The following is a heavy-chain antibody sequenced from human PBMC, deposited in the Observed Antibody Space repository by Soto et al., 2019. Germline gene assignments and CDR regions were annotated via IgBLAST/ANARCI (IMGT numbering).Heavy chain of an antibody. D-gene: IGHD6-13*01. CDR1: GGSISSSSYY. Sequence: SETLSLTCTFSGGSISSSSYYCGWIRQPPGKGLEWIGSIYYSGSTYYNPSLKSRVTISVDTSKNQFSLKLSSVTAADTAVYYCATRPPSLYSSSWLNWFEPWGQGTLVIVSS. V-gene: IGHV4-39*01. J-gene: IGHJ5*02. CDR2: IYYSGST. CDR3: ATRPPSLYSSSWLNWFEP.